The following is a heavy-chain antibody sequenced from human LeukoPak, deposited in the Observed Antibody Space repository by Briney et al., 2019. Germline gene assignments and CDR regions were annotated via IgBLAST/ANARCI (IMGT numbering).Heavy chain of an antibody. V-gene: IGHV3-23*01. CDR2: ISGSDGST. CDR3: AKDPYSGSYEY. CDR1: GFTFRNYA. Sequence: GGSLRLSCAASGFTFRNYAMSWVRQAPGKGLEWVSVISGSDGSTYYADSVKGRFTISRDNSKNTLYLQMNTLRAEDTAVYYCAKDPYSGSYEYWGQGTLVTVSS. J-gene: IGHJ4*02. D-gene: IGHD1-26*01.